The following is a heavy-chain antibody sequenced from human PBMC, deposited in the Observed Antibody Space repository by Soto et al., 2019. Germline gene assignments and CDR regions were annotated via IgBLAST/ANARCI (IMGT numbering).Heavy chain of an antibody. CDR2: IIPIFGTA. D-gene: IGHD5-12*01. CDR3: ARGGDGYNYTWDFDL. CDR1: GGTFSSYA. J-gene: IGHJ2*01. V-gene: IGHV1-69*12. Sequence: QVQLVQSGAEVKKPGSSVKVSCKASGGTFSSYAISWVRQAPGQGLEWMGGIIPIFGTANYAQKFQGRVTIXXDXSXXTAYMELSSLRSEDTAVYYCARGGDGYNYTWDFDLWGRGTLVTVSS.